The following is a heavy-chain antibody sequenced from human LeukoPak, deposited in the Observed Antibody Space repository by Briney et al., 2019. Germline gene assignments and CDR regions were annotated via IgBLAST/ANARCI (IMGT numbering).Heavy chain of an antibody. J-gene: IGHJ3*02. CDR2: MNPNSGNT. D-gene: IGHD6-6*01. CDR3: ARGIAARLGRAFDI. Sequence: ASVKVSCKASGYTFTSYDINWVRQATGQGLEWMGWMNPNSGNTGYAQKFQGRVTITRNTSISTAYMELSSLRSEDTAVYYCARGIAARLGRAFDIWGQGTMVTVSS. V-gene: IGHV1-8*03. CDR1: GYTFTSYD.